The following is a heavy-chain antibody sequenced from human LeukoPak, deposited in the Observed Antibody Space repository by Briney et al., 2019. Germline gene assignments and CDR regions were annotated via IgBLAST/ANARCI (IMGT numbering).Heavy chain of an antibody. CDR2: IIPIFGTA. CDR1: GGTFSSYA. D-gene: IGHD2-15*01. Sequence: SVKVSCKASGGTFSSYAISWVRQAPGQGLEWMGGIIPIFGTANYAQKFQGRVTITADKSTSTAYMELSSLRSEDTAVYYCASLKLPSQSQFDYWGQGTLVTVSS. CDR3: ASLKLPSQSQFDY. V-gene: IGHV1-69*06. J-gene: IGHJ4*02.